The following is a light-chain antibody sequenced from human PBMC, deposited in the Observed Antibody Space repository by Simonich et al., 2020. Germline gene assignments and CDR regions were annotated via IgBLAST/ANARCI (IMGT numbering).Light chain of an antibody. CDR2: KDS. CDR3: YSAADNNLRV. Sequence: SYELTQPSSVSVSPGQTARITCSGDVLAKKYARWFQQKPGQAPVLGIYKDSERPSGIPERFSGSSSGTTVTVTISGAQVEDEADYYCYSAADNNLRVFGGGTKLTVL. J-gene: IGLJ3*02. CDR1: VLAKKY. V-gene: IGLV3-27*01.